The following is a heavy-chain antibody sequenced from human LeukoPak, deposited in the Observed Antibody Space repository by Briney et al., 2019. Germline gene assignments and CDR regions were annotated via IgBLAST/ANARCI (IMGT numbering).Heavy chain of an antibody. Sequence: SGGSLRLSCAASGFTFSSIAMHWVRQAPGKGLEWVAVISYDGSTSYYADSVKGRFTISRDNSKNTLYLQMNSLRAEDTALYHCAGDRYKTSPDYWGQGTLVTVSS. J-gene: IGHJ4*02. CDR2: ISYDGSTS. D-gene: IGHD1-14*01. CDR1: GFTFSSIA. CDR3: AGDRYKTSPDY. V-gene: IGHV3-30-3*01.